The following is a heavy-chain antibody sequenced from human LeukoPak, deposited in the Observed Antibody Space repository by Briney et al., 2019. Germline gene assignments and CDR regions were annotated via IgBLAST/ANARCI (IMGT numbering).Heavy chain of an antibody. Sequence: GGSLRLSCAASGFTFSSYSMNWVRQAPGKGLEWVSYISSSSSYIYYADSVKGRFTISRDNAKNSLYLQMNSLRAEDTAVYYCARILGYCSSTSCYFGDAFDIWGQGTMVTVSS. CDR3: ARILGYCSSTSCYFGDAFDI. D-gene: IGHD2-2*01. CDR2: ISSSSSYI. J-gene: IGHJ3*02. V-gene: IGHV3-21*05. CDR1: GFTFSSYS.